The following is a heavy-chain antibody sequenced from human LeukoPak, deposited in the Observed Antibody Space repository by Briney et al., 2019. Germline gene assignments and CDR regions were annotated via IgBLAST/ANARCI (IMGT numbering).Heavy chain of an antibody. CDR1: GFTFSSYS. D-gene: IGHD6-6*01. Sequence: PGGSLRLSCAASGFTFSSYSMNWVRQAPGKGLEWVSSISSSSSYIYYTDSVKGRFTISRDNAKNSLYLQVNSLRAEDTAVYYCKTGSIAARHPDFDYWGQGTLVTVSS. CDR2: ISSSSSYI. J-gene: IGHJ4*02. CDR3: KTGSIAARHPDFDY. V-gene: IGHV3-21*01.